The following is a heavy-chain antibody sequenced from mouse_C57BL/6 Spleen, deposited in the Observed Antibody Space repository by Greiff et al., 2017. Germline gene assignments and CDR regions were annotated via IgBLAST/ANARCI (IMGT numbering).Heavy chain of an antibody. J-gene: IGHJ4*01. CDR1: GYTFTSYW. D-gene: IGHD1-1*01. CDR3: ANPRTVVDAMDY. V-gene: IGHV1-64*01. Sequence: VQLQQSGAELVKPGASVKLSCKASGYTFTSYWMHWVKQRPGQGLEWIGMIHPNSGSTNYNEKFKSKATLTVDKSSSTAYMQLSSLTSEDSAVYYCANPRTVVDAMDYWGQGTSVTVSS. CDR2: IHPNSGST.